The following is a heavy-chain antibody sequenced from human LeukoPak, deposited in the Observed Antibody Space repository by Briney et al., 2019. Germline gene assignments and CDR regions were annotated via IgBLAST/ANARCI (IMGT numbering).Heavy chain of an antibody. Sequence: PGRSLRLSCAASGFIFSNHGMHWVRQAPGKGLEWVALISNDGSNIYYADSVKGRFTISRDNSKNTLYLQMNSLRAEDTAMYYCAKELRGGSIWRYYFDYWGQGTLVTVSS. J-gene: IGHJ4*02. CDR1: GFIFSNHG. CDR2: ISNDGSNI. CDR3: AKELRGGSIWRYYFDY. D-gene: IGHD6-13*01. V-gene: IGHV3-30*18.